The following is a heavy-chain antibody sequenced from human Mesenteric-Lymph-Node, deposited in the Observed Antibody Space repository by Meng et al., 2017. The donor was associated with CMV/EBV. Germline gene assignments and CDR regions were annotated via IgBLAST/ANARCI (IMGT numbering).Heavy chain of an antibody. V-gene: IGHV4-34*01. CDR2: INHSGST. CDR3: ARAPYGSSTSFYPHYYGMDV. CDR1: GGSFSGYY. J-gene: IGHJ6*02. D-gene: IGHD2-2*01. Sequence: SETLSLTCAVYGGSFSGYYWSWIRQPPGKGLEWIGEINHSGSTNYNPSLKSRVTISVDTSKNQFSLKLSSVTAADTAVYYCARAPYGSSTSFYPHYYGMDVWGQGTTVTVSS.